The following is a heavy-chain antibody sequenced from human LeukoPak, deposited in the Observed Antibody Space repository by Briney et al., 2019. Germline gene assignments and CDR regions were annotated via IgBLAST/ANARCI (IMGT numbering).Heavy chain of an antibody. CDR3: AKATGSINRPLRH. Sequence: PGRSLRLSCAASGFTFDDYAMHWVRQVSGKGLEWVSTISWNSVSIAYADSVKGRFTISRDNAKNSLYLQMNSLRVEDTALYYCAKATGSINRPLRHWGQGTLVTVSS. J-gene: IGHJ1*01. CDR1: GFTFDDYA. CDR2: ISWNSVSI. V-gene: IGHV3-9*01. D-gene: IGHD2/OR15-2a*01.